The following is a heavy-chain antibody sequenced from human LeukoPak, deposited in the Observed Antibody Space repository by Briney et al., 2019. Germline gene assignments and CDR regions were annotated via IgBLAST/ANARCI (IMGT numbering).Heavy chain of an antibody. CDR2: INSEGSST. J-gene: IGHJ4*02. CDR1: GFTFSSYG. D-gene: IGHD6-19*01. V-gene: IGHV3-74*01. Sequence: GGSLRLSCAASGFTFSSYGMHWVRQAPGKGLVWVSRINSEGSSTTYADSVKGRFTISRDNAKSTLYLQMNSLRAEDTAVYYCASGRDSSGWYLIDYWGQGTLVTVSS. CDR3: ASGRDSSGWYLIDY.